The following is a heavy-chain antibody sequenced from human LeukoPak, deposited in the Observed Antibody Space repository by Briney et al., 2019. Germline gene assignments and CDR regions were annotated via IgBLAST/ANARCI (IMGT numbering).Heavy chain of an antibody. CDR3: AADRDYGDYSGYYGMDV. J-gene: IGHJ6*02. CDR2: IVVGSGNT. V-gene: IGHV1-58*01. CDR1: GFTFTSSA. Sequence: SVEVSCKSSGFTFTSSAVQWVRQARGQRLEWIGWIVVGSGNTNYAQKFQERVTITRDMSTSTAYMELSSLRSEDTAVYYCAADRDYGDYSGYYGMDVWGRGTTVTVSS. D-gene: IGHD4-17*01.